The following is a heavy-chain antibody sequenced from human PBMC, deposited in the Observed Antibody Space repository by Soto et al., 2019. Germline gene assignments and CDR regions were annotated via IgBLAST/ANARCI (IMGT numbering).Heavy chain of an antibody. Sequence: SETLSLTCAVSGGSISSTNWCSWVLHPPGKGLGGFGEIYPSGRTNYNPSLKSRVTISVDKSKNQFSLKLSSVTAADTAVYYCAGGMEENSSGWYYYYGMDVWCQGTTVT. D-gene: IGHD6-19*01. CDR1: GGSISSTNW. CDR3: AGGMEENSSGWYYYYGMDV. V-gene: IGHV4-4*02. J-gene: IGHJ6*02. CDR2: IYPSGRT.